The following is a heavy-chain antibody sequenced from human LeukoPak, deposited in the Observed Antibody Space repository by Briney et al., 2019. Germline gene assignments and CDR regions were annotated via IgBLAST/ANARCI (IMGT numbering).Heavy chain of an antibody. CDR3: ARGSGIYYGSGSYYGGHWFDP. D-gene: IGHD3-10*01. Sequence: GAPVKVSCKASGYTFTSYGISWVRQAPGHGLEWMGWIGAYNGNTNSAQKLQGRVTMTTDTSTSTAYMELRSLRSDDTAVYYCARGSGIYYGSGSYYGGHWFDPWGQGTVVTVSS. CDR1: GYTFTSYG. CDR2: IGAYNGNT. J-gene: IGHJ5*02. V-gene: IGHV1-18*01.